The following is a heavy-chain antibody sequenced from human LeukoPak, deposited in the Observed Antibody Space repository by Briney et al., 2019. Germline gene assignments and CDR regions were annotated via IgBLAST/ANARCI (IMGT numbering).Heavy chain of an antibody. J-gene: IGHJ4*02. Sequence: SETLSLTCSVSGASVSSNYWNWIRQSPGRGLEWIGYTHYRGDINYNPSLKSRLTMSVDASSNQVSLKLSSVTAADAAVYYCGRNLGSGSDHWGQGTLVTVSS. CDR2: THYRGDI. CDR1: GASVSSNY. CDR3: GRNLGSGSDH. D-gene: IGHD3-10*01. V-gene: IGHV4-59*02.